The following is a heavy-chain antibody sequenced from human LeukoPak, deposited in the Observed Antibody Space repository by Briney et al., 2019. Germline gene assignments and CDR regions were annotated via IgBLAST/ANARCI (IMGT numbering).Heavy chain of an antibody. V-gene: IGHV3-23*01. CDR1: GFTFSSSA. Sequence: PGGSLRLSCAASGFTFSSSAMNWVRQAPGKGLEWVSSINNVGSHIYYADSVKGRFTISRDNSKNTLYLQMNSLRAEDTAVYYCAKDLEWNDALGNAFDIWGQGTMVTVSS. J-gene: IGHJ3*02. CDR3: AKDLEWNDALGNAFDI. CDR2: INNVGSHI. D-gene: IGHD1-1*01.